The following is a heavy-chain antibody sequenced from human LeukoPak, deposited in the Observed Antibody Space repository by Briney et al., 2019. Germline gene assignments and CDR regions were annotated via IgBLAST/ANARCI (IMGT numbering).Heavy chain of an antibody. CDR1: GFTFSDHH. Sequence: GGSLRLSCEASGFTFSDHHMDWVRQAPGKGLEWVGRTRNKAKSYTTEYAASVKGRFTVSRDDSKNSLYLQMNSLNTEDTAVYYCARAPSISPAGFFDYWGQGTLATVSS. J-gene: IGHJ4*02. CDR2: TRNKAKSYTT. V-gene: IGHV3-72*01. D-gene: IGHD6-13*01. CDR3: ARAPSISPAGFFDY.